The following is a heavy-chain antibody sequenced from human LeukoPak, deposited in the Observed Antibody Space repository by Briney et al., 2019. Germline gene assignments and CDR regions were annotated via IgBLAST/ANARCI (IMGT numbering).Heavy chain of an antibody. Sequence: GGSLRLSCAASGFSFSNYWMHWVRQAPGKGLVWVSRINSDGSSTTYADSVKGRFTISRDNAKNTLYLQMNSLRAEDTAVYYCARERSGWLFDYWGQGTLVTVSS. CDR3: ARERSGWLFDY. D-gene: IGHD6-19*01. V-gene: IGHV3-74*01. CDR2: INSDGSST. CDR1: GFSFSNYW. J-gene: IGHJ4*02.